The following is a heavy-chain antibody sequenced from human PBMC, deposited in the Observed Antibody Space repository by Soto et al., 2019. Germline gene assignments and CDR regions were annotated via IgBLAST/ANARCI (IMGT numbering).Heavy chain of an antibody. Sequence: QITLKESGPTLVKPTQTLTLTCTFSGFSLSSNGVGVGWIRQPPGKALEWLALIYWDDDKRYSPSLKSRLTITKDTSKKQVVLTLTKLDTVDTATYYCARGGWTTYYSPFFDYWGQGTLVTVSS. CDR2: IYWDDDK. CDR1: GFSLSSNGVG. V-gene: IGHV2-5*02. D-gene: IGHD3-10*01. CDR3: ARGGWTTYYSPFFDY. J-gene: IGHJ4*02.